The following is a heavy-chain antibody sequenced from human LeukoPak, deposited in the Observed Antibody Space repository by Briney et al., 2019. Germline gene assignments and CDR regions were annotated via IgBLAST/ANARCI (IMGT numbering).Heavy chain of an antibody. D-gene: IGHD6-13*01. Sequence: SETLSLTCTVSGGSIRSYYWSWIRQPPGKGLEWIGYTYYSGSTNYNPSLKSRVTISVDTSKSQFSLKLSSVTAADTAVYYCARVYYSNSYDYWYFDLWGRGTLVTVSS. CDR3: ARVYYSNSYDYWYFDL. J-gene: IGHJ2*01. CDR2: TYYSGST. CDR1: GGSIRSYY. V-gene: IGHV4-59*01.